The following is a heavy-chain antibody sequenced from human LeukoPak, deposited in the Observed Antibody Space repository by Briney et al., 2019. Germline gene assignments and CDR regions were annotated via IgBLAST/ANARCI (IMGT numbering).Heavy chain of an antibody. Sequence: GGSLRLSCAASGFTFSSYWMHWVRQAPGKGLVWVSRINTDGSSTSYADSVKGRFTISRGNAKNTLYMQMNSLRAEDTAVYYCARDFNYEGGFDYWGQGTLVTASS. CDR3: ARDFNYEGGFDY. V-gene: IGHV3-74*01. CDR2: INTDGSST. CDR1: GFTFSSYW. D-gene: IGHD3-3*01. J-gene: IGHJ4*02.